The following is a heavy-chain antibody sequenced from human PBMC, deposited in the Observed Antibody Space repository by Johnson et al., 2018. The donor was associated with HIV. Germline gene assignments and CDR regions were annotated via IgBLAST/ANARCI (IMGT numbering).Heavy chain of an antibody. D-gene: IGHD2-15*01. CDR1: GFTFSSYA. CDR2: ISYDGSNK. Sequence: VQLVESGGGVVQPGRSLRISCAASGFTFSSYAMNWVRQAPGKGLEWVAVISYDGSNKYYADSVKGRFTISRDNSKNTLYLQMGSLRAEDMAVYYCARGWSGAFDIWGQGTMVTVSS. V-gene: IGHV3-30*14. J-gene: IGHJ3*02. CDR3: ARGWSGAFDI.